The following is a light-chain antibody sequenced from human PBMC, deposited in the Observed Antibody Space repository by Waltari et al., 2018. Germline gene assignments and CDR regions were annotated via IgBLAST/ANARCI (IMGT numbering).Light chain of an antibody. J-gene: IGKJ1*01. Sequence: EILLTQSPGTLSLSPGERATLSCRASHSVTRALAWYQQQPGQAPRLLIYGASNRATGIPYRFSGSGSGTDFSLTISRLEPEDFAVYYCQHYVRLPATFGQGTKVEIK. CDR2: GAS. CDR3: QHYVRLPAT. V-gene: IGKV3-20*01. CDR1: HSVTRAL.